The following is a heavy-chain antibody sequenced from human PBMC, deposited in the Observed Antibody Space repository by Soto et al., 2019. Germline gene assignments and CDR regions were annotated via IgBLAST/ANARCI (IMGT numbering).Heavy chain of an antibody. Sequence: SETLSLTCTVSGGSISSGDYYWSWIRQPPGKGLEWIGYIYYSGSTYYNPSLKSRVTISVDTSKNQFSLKLSSVTAADTAVYYCARASFIAARRWFDPWGQGTLVTVS. CDR1: GGSISSGDYY. CDR3: ARASFIAARRWFDP. V-gene: IGHV4-30-4*01. J-gene: IGHJ5*02. CDR2: IYYSGST. D-gene: IGHD6-6*01.